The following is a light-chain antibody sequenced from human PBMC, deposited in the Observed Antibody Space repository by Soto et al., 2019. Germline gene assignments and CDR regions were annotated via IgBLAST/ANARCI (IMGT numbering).Light chain of an antibody. V-gene: IGLV2-14*01. CDR3: RSYTSSSIEYV. J-gene: IGLJ1*01. Sequence: QSALTQPASVSGSPGQTITISCTGTSSDVGGYNDVSWYQQHPGKAPKLMIYEVSNRPSGVSNRFSGSKSGTTASLTISGLQAEDEADYYCRSYTSSSIEYVFGAGTKLTVL. CDR1: SSDVGGYND. CDR2: EVS.